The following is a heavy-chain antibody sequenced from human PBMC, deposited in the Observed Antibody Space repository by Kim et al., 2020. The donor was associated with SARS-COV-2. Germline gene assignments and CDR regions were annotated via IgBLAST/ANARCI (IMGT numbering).Heavy chain of an antibody. CDR2: FDPEDGET. CDR3: ATGYSYAPEFNY. V-gene: IGHV1-24*01. CDR1: GYTLTDLS. D-gene: IGHD5-18*01. Sequence: ASVKVSCKVSGYTLTDLSMHWVRQAPGQGLEWMGVFDPEDGETIYAQKFQGRVTMTEDTSTDTAYMELSSLRSEDTAVYYCATGYSYAPEFNYWGQGTLVTVSS. J-gene: IGHJ4*02.